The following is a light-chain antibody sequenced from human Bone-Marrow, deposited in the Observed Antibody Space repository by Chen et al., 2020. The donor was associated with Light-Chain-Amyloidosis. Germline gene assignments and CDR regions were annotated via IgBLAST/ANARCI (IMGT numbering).Light chain of an antibody. CDR2: GAS. V-gene: IGKV3-15*01. Sequence: EIDMRQSPPTLSASPGEGSTLSCRASQNVFIILAWYQQKPGQAPRLLIYGASMWASGVQARCSGGESVTEFTLTISRLQSVDSAVYYCQQYNQWPPLTFGGGTKVEI. CDR3: QQYNQWPPLT. J-gene: IGKJ4*01. CDR1: QNVFII.